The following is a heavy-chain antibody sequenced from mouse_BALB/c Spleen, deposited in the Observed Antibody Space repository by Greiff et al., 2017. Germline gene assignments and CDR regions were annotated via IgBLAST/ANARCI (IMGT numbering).Heavy chain of an antibody. V-gene: IGHV3-2*02. J-gene: IGHJ2*01. CDR2: IGYSGST. D-gene: IGHD2-14*01. Sequence: EVHLVESGPGLVKPSQSLSLTCTVTGYSITSDYAWNWIRQFPGNKLEWMGYIGYSGSTSYNPSFKSRISITRDTSKNQFFLQLNSVTTEDTATYYGAREAYRYDGIDYWGQGTTLTVSS. CDR3: AREAYRYDGIDY. CDR1: GYSITSDYA.